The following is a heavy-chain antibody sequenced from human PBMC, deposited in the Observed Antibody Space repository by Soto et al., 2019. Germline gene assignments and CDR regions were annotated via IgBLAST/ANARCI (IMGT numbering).Heavy chain of an antibody. CDR1: GFTFSSYG. CDR3: ERAIIEYGGNGTDH. J-gene: IGHJ5*02. D-gene: IGHD2-15*01. V-gene: IGHV3-33*01. Sequence: PGGSLRLSCAASGFTFSSYGMHWVRQAPGKGLEWVAVIWYDGSNKYYADSVKGRFTISRDNSKNTLYLQMNSLRAEDTAVYYCERAIIEYGGNGTDHWGQGTLVTVSS. CDR2: IWYDGSNK.